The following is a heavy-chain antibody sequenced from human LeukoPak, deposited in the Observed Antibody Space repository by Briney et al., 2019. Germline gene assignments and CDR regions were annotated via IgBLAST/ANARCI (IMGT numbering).Heavy chain of an antibody. J-gene: IGHJ4*02. V-gene: IGHV1-8*01. CDR1: GYTFTSYD. Sequence: GASVKVSCKASGYTFTSYDINWVRQATGQGLEWMGWMNPKNANTGYAQKFQGRVTMTRNTSINTAHMELSSLRSEDTAVYYCARGMDSSGYSAAYWGQGTLVTVSS. D-gene: IGHD3-22*01. CDR3: ARGMDSSGYSAAY. CDR2: MNPKNANT.